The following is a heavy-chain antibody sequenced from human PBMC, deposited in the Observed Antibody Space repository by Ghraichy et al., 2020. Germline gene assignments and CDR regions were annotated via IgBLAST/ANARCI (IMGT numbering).Heavy chain of an antibody. CDR3: ARVMGTSYAPRLEDAFDI. Sequence: SVKVACKASGGTFSSYAISWVRQAPGQGLEWMGGIIPIFGTANYAQKFQGRVTITADESTSTAYMELSSLRSEDTAVYYCARVMGTSYAPRLEDAFDIWGQGTMVTVSS. V-gene: IGHV1-69*13. J-gene: IGHJ3*02. CDR1: GGTFSSYA. CDR2: IIPIFGTA. D-gene: IGHD2-2*01.